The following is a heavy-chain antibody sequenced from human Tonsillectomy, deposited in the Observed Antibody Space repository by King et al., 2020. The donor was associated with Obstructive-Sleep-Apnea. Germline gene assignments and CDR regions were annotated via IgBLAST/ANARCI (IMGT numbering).Heavy chain of an antibody. Sequence: TLKESGPTLVKPTRTLTLTCTFSGFSLSTTRVGVGWIRQPPGKALEWLALIYWDDDKRYSPSLKSRLTITKDTSKNQVVLTMTTMDPVDTATYYCARVTGYSSSWYWFDPWGQGTLVTVSS. J-gene: IGHJ5*02. CDR1: GFSLSTTRVG. V-gene: IGHV2-5*02. CDR2: IYWDDDK. CDR3: ARVTGYSSSWYWFDP. D-gene: IGHD6-13*01.